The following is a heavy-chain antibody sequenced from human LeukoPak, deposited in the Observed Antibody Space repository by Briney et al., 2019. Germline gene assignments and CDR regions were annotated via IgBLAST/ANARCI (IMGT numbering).Heavy chain of an antibody. J-gene: IGHJ3*02. CDR3: AKLLSYDSSGYYYNPGAFDI. V-gene: IGHV3-30*18. D-gene: IGHD3-22*01. Sequence: GRSLRLSCAASGFTFSSFGMHWVRQAPGKGLEWLAVISYDGGTKYYADSVKGRLTISRDNSNNTLYLQMNSLRAEDTAVYYCAKLLSYDSSGYYYNPGAFDIWGQGTMVTVSS. CDR1: GFTFSSFG. CDR2: ISYDGGTK.